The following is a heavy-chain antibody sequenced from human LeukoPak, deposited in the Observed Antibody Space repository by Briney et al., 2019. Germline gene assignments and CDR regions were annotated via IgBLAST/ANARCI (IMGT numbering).Heavy chain of an antibody. CDR2: IHWNGGST. J-gene: IGHJ6*03. CDR1: GFTFEDYG. Sequence: PGGSLRLSCAASGFTFEDYGMSWVRQAPGKGLEWVSNIHWNGGSTGYADSVKGRFIISRDNAKNSLYLQMNSLRAEDTALYYCARETYYYDSNGSYYMDVWGKGTTVTISS. D-gene: IGHD3-22*01. CDR3: ARETYYYDSNGSYYMDV. V-gene: IGHV3-20*04.